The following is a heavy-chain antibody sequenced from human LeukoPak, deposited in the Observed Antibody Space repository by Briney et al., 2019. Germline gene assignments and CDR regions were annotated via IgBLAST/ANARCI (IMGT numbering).Heavy chain of an antibody. CDR3: AREVVAAAGTVDY. CDR2: IYYSGST. J-gene: IGHJ4*02. Sequence: GSLRLSCAASGFTFTNYAMSWIRQPPGKGLEWIGYIYYSGSTNYNPSLKSRVTISVDTSKNQFSLKLTSVTAADTAVYYCAREVVAAAGTVDYWGQGTLVTVSS. CDR1: GFTFTNYA. V-gene: IGHV4-59*01. D-gene: IGHD6-13*01.